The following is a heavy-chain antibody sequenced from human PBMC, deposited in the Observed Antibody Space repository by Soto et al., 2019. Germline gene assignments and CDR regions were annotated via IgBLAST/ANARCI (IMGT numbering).Heavy chain of an antibody. Sequence: QVQLVQSGAELKKPGSSVRVSCQASGGTFSSYSVNWVRQAPGQVLEWMGGIIPIFPTADHAQRFQGRVTMTAEKATNTDYMALCILRSDDTAVDYCAIRTSFFGVVAMGGLDVWGQGTTVTVSS. CDR2: IIPIFPTA. V-gene: IGHV1-69*14. CDR1: GGTFSSYS. J-gene: IGHJ6*01. D-gene: IGHD3-3*01. CDR3: AIRTSFFGVVAMGGLDV.